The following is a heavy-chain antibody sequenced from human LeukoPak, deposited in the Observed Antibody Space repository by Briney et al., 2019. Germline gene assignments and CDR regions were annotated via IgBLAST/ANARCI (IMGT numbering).Heavy chain of an antibody. CDR2: IYHSGST. CDR3: ASRQRITIFGVVSDAFDI. CDR1: GGSISSSNW. Sequence: PSGTLSLTCAVSGGSISSSNWWSWVRQPPGKGLEWIGEIYHSGSTNYNPSLKSRVTISVDTSKNQFSLKLSSVTAADTAVYYCASRQRITIFGVVSDAFDIWGQGTMVTVSS. D-gene: IGHD3-3*01. V-gene: IGHV4-4*02. J-gene: IGHJ3*02.